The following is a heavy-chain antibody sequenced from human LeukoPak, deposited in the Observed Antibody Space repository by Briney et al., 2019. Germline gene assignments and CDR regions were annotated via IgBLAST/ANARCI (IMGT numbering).Heavy chain of an antibody. D-gene: IGHD6-6*01. Sequence: ASVKVSCKASGYTFTGYCMHWVRQAPGQGLEWMGWINPNSGGTNYAQKFQGRVTMTRDTSISTAYMELSRLRSDDTAVYYCARGGFLYSSSSEYIDYWGQGTLVTVSS. V-gene: IGHV1-2*02. CDR3: ARGGFLYSSSSEYIDY. CDR2: INPNSGGT. CDR1: GYTFTGYC. J-gene: IGHJ4*02.